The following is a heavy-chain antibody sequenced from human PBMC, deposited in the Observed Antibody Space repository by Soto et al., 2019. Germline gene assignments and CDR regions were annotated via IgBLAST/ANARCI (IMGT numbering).Heavy chain of an antibody. CDR2: INPNSGGT. CDR1: GYTFTGYY. Sequence: ASVKVSCKTSGYTFTGYYVHWVRQAPGQGLEWMGWINPNSGGTNYAQNFQGWVSMTRDTSITTAYMELSRLTSDDTAVYYCARDATYNSYGTYFDYWGQGTLVTVSS. V-gene: IGHV1-2*04. D-gene: IGHD5-18*01. J-gene: IGHJ4*02. CDR3: ARDATYNSYGTYFDY.